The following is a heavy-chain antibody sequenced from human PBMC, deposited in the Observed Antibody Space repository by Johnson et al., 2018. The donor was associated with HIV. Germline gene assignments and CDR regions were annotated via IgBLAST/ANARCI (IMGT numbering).Heavy chain of an antibody. CDR3: AKSLFSISWPYDAFDM. CDR1: GFTFRDHY. CDR2: ISTSGSTI. V-gene: IGHV3-11*04. J-gene: IGHJ3*02. D-gene: IGHD2/OR15-2a*01. Sequence: QVQLVESGGGLVQPGGPLRLSFAASGFTFRDHYMSWIRQAPGKGLEWVADISTSGSTIYYADSVKGRFTISRDNSKNTLYLQMNSLRAEDTAVYYCAKSLFSISWPYDAFDMWGQGTMVTVS.